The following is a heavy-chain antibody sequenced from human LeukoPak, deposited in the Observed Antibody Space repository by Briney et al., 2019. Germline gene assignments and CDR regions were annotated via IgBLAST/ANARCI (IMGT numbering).Heavy chain of an antibody. Sequence: GGSLRLSCAASGFTFSGYAMSWVRQAPGKGLEWVSAISGSGGSTYYADSVKGRFTISRDNSKNTLYLQMNSLRAEDTAVYYCAKHYDILTGYLDYWGQGTLVTVSS. J-gene: IGHJ4*02. V-gene: IGHV3-23*01. D-gene: IGHD3-9*01. CDR1: GFTFSGYA. CDR3: AKHYDILTGYLDY. CDR2: ISGSGGST.